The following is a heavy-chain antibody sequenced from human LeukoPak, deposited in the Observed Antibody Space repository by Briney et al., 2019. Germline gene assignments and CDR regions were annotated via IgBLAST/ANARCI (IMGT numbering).Heavy chain of an antibody. CDR2: IYHSGST. D-gene: IGHD3-22*01. V-gene: IGHV4-38-2*02. CDR3: ARDYYDSSGYYSIWFDP. CDR1: GYSISSGYY. J-gene: IGHJ5*02. Sequence: PSETLSLTCTVSGYSISSGYYRGWIRQPPGKGLEWIGSIYHSGSTYYNPSLKSRVTISVDTSKNQFSLKLSSVTAADTAVYYCARDYYDSSGYYSIWFDPWGQGTLVTVSS.